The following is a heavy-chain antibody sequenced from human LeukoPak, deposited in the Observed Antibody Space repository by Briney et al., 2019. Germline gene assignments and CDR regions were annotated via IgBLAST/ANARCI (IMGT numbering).Heavy chain of an antibody. CDR1: EFTFSSYW. J-gene: IGHJ4*02. CDR3: ARELITGTTVIDY. CDR2: IKQDGGQI. D-gene: IGHD1-20*01. V-gene: IGHV3-7*01. Sequence: GGSLRLSCAASEFTFSSYWMSWVRQAPGKGLEWVANIKQDGGQIYYLDSVKGRFTVSRDNAKNSLYLQMNSLRAEDTAVYYCARELITGTTVIDYWGQGTLVTVSS.